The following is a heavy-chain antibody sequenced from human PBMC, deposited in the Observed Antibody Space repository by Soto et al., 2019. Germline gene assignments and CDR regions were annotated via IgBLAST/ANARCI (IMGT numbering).Heavy chain of an antibody. V-gene: IGHV5-51*01. CDR2: IYPGDSDT. Sequence: GESRKISCMGSGYTFTSHWIGWVRQMPGKGLEWMGIIYPGDSDTRYSPSFQGQVTISADKSIRTAYLQWNSLKASDTAMYYCVRVGLVGSNRLTNAWFDPWGPGTLVTVSS. CDR1: GYTFTSHW. J-gene: IGHJ5*02. D-gene: IGHD2-8*02. CDR3: VRVGLVGSNRLTNAWFDP.